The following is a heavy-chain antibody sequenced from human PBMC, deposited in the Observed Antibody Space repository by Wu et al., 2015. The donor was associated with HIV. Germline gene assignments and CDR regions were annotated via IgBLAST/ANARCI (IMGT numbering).Heavy chain of an antibody. J-gene: IGHJ6*03. CDR2: MNPRTGNT. D-gene: IGHD5-24*01. CDR3: ARDGVEMATTYYYYYYMDV. V-gene: IGHV1-8*01. Sequence: QVQLVQSGAEVKKPGASVKVSCKASGYTFTSYDINWVRQATGQGLEWMGWMNPRTGNTGYAQKFQGRVTMTRDTSISTANMELSSLRSEDTAVYYCARDGVEMATTYYYYYYMDVWGKGTTVTVSS. CDR1: GYTFTSYD.